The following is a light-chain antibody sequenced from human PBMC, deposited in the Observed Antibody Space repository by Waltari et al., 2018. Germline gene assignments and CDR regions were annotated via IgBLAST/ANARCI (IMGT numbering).Light chain of an antibody. Sequence: EIVLTQSPATLSLPPGERATPSCRASQSVRTYLAWYQQKPGQAPRLLIYDAATRATAIPARFSGSGSGTDFTLTISSLEPEDFAVYYCQLRSKWLRTFGQGTKVEV. J-gene: IGKJ1*01. CDR1: QSVRTY. V-gene: IGKV3-11*01. CDR2: DAA. CDR3: QLRSKWLRT.